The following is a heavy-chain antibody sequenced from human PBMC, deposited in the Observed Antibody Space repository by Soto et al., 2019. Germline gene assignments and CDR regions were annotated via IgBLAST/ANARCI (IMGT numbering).Heavy chain of an antibody. D-gene: IGHD2-2*01. V-gene: IGHV4-59*01. CDR3: ARVGYCRSTSCYAGTFDY. CDR2: IYYSGST. J-gene: IGHJ4*02. CDR1: GGSISSYY. Sequence: QVQLQESGPGLVKPSETLSLTCTVSGGSISSYYWSWIRQPPGKGLEWIGYIYYSGSTNYNPSLQGRVTISVDTSKTQFSLKLSSVTAADTAVYYCARVGYCRSTSCYAGTFDYWGQGTLVTVSS.